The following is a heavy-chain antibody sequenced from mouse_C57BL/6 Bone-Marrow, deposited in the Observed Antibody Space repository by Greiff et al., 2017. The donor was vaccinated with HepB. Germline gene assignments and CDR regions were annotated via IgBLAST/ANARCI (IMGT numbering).Heavy chain of an antibody. V-gene: IGHV5-17*01. CDR1: GFTFSDYG. CDR3: ARNDGYPYWYFDV. CDR2: ISSGSSTI. Sequence: EVHLVESGGGLVKPGGSLKLSCAASGFTFSDYGMHWVRQAPEKGLEWVAYISSGSSTIYYADTVKGRFTISRDNAKNTLFLQMTSLRSEDTAMYYCARNDGYPYWYFDVWGTGTTVTVSS. J-gene: IGHJ1*03. D-gene: IGHD2-3*01.